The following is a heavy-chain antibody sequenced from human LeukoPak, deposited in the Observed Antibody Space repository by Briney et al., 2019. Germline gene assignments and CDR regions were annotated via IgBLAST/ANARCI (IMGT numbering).Heavy chain of an antibody. V-gene: IGHV3-21*01. CDR3: ARGSRITMIVEDYYFDY. CDR2: ISSSSSYI. Sequence: GGSLRLSCAASGFSFSSYAMSWVRQAPGKGLEWVSSISSSSSYIYYADSVKGRFTISRDNAKNSLYLQMNSLRAEDTAVYYCARGSRITMIVEDYYFDYWGQGTLVTVSS. CDR1: GFSFSSYA. D-gene: IGHD3-22*01. J-gene: IGHJ4*02.